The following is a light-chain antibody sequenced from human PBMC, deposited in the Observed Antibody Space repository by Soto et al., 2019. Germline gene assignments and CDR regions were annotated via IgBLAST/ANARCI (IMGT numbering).Light chain of an antibody. CDR3: CSYAGGPYV. V-gene: IGLV2-11*01. J-gene: IGLJ1*01. CDR2: DVT. Sequence: QSVLTQPRSVSGSPGQSVAIFCTGTSSDVGGYNYVSWYQQRPGKAPRVIIYDVTKRPSGVPDRFSGSKSGSTASLTISGLQAEDEDDYYCCSYAGGPYVFGPGTKVTVL. CDR1: SSDVGGYNY.